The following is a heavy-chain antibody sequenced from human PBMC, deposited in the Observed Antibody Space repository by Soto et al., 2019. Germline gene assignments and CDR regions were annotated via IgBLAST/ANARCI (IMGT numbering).Heavy chain of an antibody. CDR1: GYTFTRNW. V-gene: IGHV5-51*01. D-gene: IGHD2-21*02. CDR2: ILPIDSDT. J-gene: IGHJ3*01. Sequence: PGESLKISCKGSGYTFTRNWIGWVRQMPGKGLEWVGIILPIDSDTRYSPSSQGQVTISADNSIGTAYLQWSSLKASDTAIYYCATPGGRDFNAFDVWGQGTMVTVSS. CDR3: ATPGGRDFNAFDV.